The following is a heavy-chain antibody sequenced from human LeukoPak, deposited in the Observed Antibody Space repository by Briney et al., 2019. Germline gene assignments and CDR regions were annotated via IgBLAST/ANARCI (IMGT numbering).Heavy chain of an antibody. CDR3: ARVGRLRYFDWLLTSNWFDP. Sequence: GASVKVSCKASGYTSTSYGISWVRQAPGQGLEWMGWISAYNGNTNYAQKLQGRVTMTTDTSTSTAYMELRSLRSDDTAVYYCARVGRLRYFDWLLTSNWFDPWGQGTLVTVSS. CDR2: ISAYNGNT. D-gene: IGHD3-9*01. V-gene: IGHV1-18*01. J-gene: IGHJ5*02. CDR1: GYTSTSYG.